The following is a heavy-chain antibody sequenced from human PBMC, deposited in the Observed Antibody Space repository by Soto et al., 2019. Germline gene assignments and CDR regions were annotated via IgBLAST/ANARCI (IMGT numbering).Heavy chain of an antibody. CDR1: GGSISSGDYY. D-gene: IGHD3-22*01. Sequence: SETLSLTCTVSGGSISSGDYYWSWIRQPPGKGLEWIGYIYYSGSTYYNPSLKSRVTISVDTSKNQFSLKLSSVTAADTAVYYCARGHTYYYDSSGSFDYWGQGTLVTVSS. CDR2: IYYSGST. J-gene: IGHJ4*02. V-gene: IGHV4-30-4*01. CDR3: ARGHTYYYDSSGSFDY.